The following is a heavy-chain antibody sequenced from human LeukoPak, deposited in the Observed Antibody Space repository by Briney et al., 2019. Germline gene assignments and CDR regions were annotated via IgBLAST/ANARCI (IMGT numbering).Heavy chain of an antibody. CDR1: GGSISSSSYY. Sequence: SETLSLTCTVSGGSISSSSYYWGWIRQPPGKGLEWIGSISYSGGTYYNPSLKSRVTISVDTSKKQFSLKLSSVTAADTAIYYCARHATSYSSSGFDYWGQGTLVTVSS. V-gene: IGHV4-39*01. D-gene: IGHD6-6*01. CDR3: ARHATSYSSSGFDY. J-gene: IGHJ4*02. CDR2: ISYSGGT.